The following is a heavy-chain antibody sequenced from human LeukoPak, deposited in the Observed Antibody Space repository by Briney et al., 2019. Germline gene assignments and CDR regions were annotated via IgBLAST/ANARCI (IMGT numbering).Heavy chain of an antibody. CDR1: GVSISSHY. CDR2: RYHNGNS. D-gene: IGHD2-8*01. CDR3: ARMVFGIMAGYYHDS. J-gene: IGHJ4*02. V-gene: IGHV4-59*11. Sequence: SETLSLTCNVSGVSISSHYWSWLRQPPGKGLEWIGYRYHNGNSNYNPSLRSRVTVSIDMSKSQVSLSLNSVTAADTAVYYCARMVFGIMAGYYHDSWGQGTLVTVSS.